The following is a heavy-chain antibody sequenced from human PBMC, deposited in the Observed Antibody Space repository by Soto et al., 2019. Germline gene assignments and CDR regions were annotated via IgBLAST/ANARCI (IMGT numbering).Heavy chain of an antibody. CDR3: ARERFGGITMVRGALYGMDV. D-gene: IGHD3-10*01. CDR2: IYYSGST. Sequence: SETLSLTCTFSGGSVISGSYYWSWIRRPPGKGLEWIGYIYYSGSTNYNPSLKSRVTISGDKSKNQFSLKLSSVTAADTAVYYCARERFGGITMVRGALYGMDVWGQGTTVTVSS. V-gene: IGHV4-61*01. CDR1: GGSVISGSYY. J-gene: IGHJ6*02.